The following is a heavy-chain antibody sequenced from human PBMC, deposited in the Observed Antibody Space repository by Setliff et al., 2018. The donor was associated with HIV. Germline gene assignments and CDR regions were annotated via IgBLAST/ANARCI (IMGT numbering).Heavy chain of an antibody. CDR1: GGSISSGGYS. V-gene: IGHV4-30-2*01. J-gene: IGHJ5*02. CDR2: IYHSGST. D-gene: IGHD3-10*01. CDR3: ARGGGVYNRFDP. Sequence: PSETLSLTCAVPGGSISSGGYSWNWIRQPPGKGLEWIGYIYHSGSTFYNPSLKSRVTISVDRSTNQFSLKLTSVTAADTALYYCARGGGVYNRFDPWGQGTLVTV.